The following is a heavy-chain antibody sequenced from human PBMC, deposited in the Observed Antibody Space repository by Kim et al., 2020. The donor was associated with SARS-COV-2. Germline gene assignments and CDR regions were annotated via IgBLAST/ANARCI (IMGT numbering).Heavy chain of an antibody. Sequence: SETLSLTCTVSGGSISSSSYYCGWIRQPPGKGLEWIGSIYYSGSTYYNPSLKSRVTISVDTSKNQFSLKLSSVTAADTAVYYCASSIAFRRLWFGEGSQEAFDIWGQGTMVTVSS. V-gene: IGHV4-39*01. CDR1: GGSISSSSYY. D-gene: IGHD3-10*01. CDR3: ASSIAFRRLWFGEGSQEAFDI. J-gene: IGHJ3*02. CDR2: IYYSGST.